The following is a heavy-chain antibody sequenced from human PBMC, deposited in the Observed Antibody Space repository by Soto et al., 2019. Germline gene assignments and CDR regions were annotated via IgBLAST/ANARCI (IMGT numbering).Heavy chain of an antibody. CDR1: GFTFSSYG. CDR2: ISYGGSSK. V-gene: IGHV3-30*03. Sequence: QVQLVESGGGVVQPGRSLRLSCAASGFTFSSYGMHWVRQAPGKGLEWVAVISYGGSSKYYADSVKGRFTISRDSSKNTLYLEMNSLRAEDTAVYYCARDFKWLAYFDYWGQGTLVTVSS. J-gene: IGHJ4*02. CDR3: ARDFKWLAYFDY. D-gene: IGHD6-19*01.